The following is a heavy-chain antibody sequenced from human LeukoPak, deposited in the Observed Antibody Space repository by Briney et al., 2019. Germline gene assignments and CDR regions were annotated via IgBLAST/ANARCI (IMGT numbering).Heavy chain of an antibody. V-gene: IGHV3-30*02. CDR3: AKVKVWFGDYFDY. J-gene: IGHJ4*02. Sequence: GGSLRLSCAASGFTFSSYAMSWVRQAPGKGLEWVAFIRYDGSNKYYADSVKGRFTISRDNSKNTLYLQMNSLRAEDTAVYYCAKVKVWFGDYFDYWGQGTLVTVSS. D-gene: IGHD3-10*01. CDR2: IRYDGSNK. CDR1: GFTFSSYA.